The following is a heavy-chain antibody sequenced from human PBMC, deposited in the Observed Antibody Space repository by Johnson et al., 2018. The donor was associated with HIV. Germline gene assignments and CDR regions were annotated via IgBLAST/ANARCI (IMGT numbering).Heavy chain of an antibody. CDR2: ISGSGGST. Sequence: EVQLVESGGGVVQPGGSLRLSCAASGFTFSSYAMSWVRQAPGKGLEWVSAISGSGGSTYYADSVKGRFTISRDNSKNTLYLQMNSLRAEDTAGYYCAREGDSGGMVVLDAFEIWGQGTMVTVSS. J-gene: IGHJ3*02. CDR3: AREGDSGGMVVLDAFEI. D-gene: IGHD5-12*01. CDR1: GFTFSSYA. V-gene: IGHV3-23*04.